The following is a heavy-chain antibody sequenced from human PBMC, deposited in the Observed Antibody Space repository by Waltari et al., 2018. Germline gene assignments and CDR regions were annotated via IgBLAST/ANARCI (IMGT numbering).Heavy chain of an antibody. CDR3: ARVVRYCSSTSCFYFDY. J-gene: IGHJ4*02. Sequence: EVQVVESGGGLVQPGGSMRLPCAASGFIFWTFWIGWVRQAPGKGLEWVANIKQDGSEEYYVDSVKGRFTISRDNAKNSLYLQMNSLRAEDTAVYYCARVVRYCSSTSCFYFDYWGQGTLVTVAS. V-gene: IGHV3-7*01. CDR2: IKQDGSEE. D-gene: IGHD2-2*01. CDR1: GFIFWTFW.